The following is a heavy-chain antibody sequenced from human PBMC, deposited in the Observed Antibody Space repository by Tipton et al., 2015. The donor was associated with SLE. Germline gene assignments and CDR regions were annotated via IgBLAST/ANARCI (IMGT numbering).Heavy chain of an antibody. J-gene: IGHJ3*02. D-gene: IGHD6-19*01. CDR1: GGSISSSNW. CDR2: IYHSGST. CDR3: ARDRAEYSSDWAASHDGFDI. Sequence: GLVKPSGTLSLTCAVSGGSISSSNWWSWARQPPGKGLEWIGEIYHSGSTNYNPSLQSRVTISLDKSKNQFSLRLNSVTAADTAVYYCARDRAEYSSDWAASHDGFDIWGQGTMVTVSS. V-gene: IGHV4-4*02.